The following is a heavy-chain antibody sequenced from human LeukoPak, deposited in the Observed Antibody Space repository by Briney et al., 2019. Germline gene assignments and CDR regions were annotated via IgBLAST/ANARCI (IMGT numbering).Heavy chain of an antibody. V-gene: IGHV1-46*01. J-gene: IGHJ3*02. CDR2: INPSGGST. CDR3: ARYGAYDSSGYYHAFDI. D-gene: IGHD3-22*01. Sequence: ASVKVPCKASGYTFTSYYMHWERQAPGQGLEWMGIINPSGGSTSYAQKFQGRVTMTRDTSTSTVYMELSSLRSEDTAVYYCARYGAYDSSGYYHAFDIWGQGTMVTVSS. CDR1: GYTFTSYY.